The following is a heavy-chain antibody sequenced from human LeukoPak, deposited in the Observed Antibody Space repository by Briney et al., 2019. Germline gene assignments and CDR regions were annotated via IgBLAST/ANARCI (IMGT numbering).Heavy chain of an antibody. CDR1: GFTVSSNY. J-gene: IGHJ6*02. CDR3: ARVRGYCSGGSCKPLYYYGMDV. Sequence: PGGSLRLSCAASGFTVSSNYMSWVRQAPGKRLEWVSVIYSGGSTYYADSVKGRFTISRDNSKNTLYLQMNSLRAEDTAVYYCARVRGYCSGGSCKPLYYYGMDVWGQGTTVTVSS. V-gene: IGHV3-53*01. CDR2: IYSGGST. D-gene: IGHD2-15*01.